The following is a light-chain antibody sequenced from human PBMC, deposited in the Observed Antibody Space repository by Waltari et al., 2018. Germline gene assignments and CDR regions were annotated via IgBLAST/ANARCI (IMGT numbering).Light chain of an antibody. CDR2: YDR. J-gene: IGLJ1*01. CDR3: HVWHPHVDPGV. CDR1: NIGTYS. V-gene: IGLV3-21*04. Sequence: SYVVTQPPSVSVAPGETAPITCGGDNIGTYSVPWYQQKAGQAPVLVIFYDRDRPSGSPDRFSGSNSGNTATLTISRVEAGDEARYYCHVWHPHVDPGVFGTGTEVTVL.